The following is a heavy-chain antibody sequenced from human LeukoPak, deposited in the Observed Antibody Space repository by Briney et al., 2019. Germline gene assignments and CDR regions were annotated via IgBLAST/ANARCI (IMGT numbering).Heavy chain of an antibody. D-gene: IGHD3-22*01. V-gene: IGHV1-69-2*01. CDR2: VDPEDGET. Sequence: ASVKVSCKVSGYTFTDYYMHWVQQAPGKGLEWMGLVDPEDGETIYAEEFQGRVTITADTSTDTAYMELSSLRSEDTAVYYCATVTRYYYDSSGYYYWGQGTLVTVSS. CDR3: ATVTRYYYDSSGYYY. CDR1: GYTFTDYY. J-gene: IGHJ4*02.